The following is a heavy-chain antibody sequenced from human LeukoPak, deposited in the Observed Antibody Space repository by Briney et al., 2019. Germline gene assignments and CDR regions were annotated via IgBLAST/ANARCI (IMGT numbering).Heavy chain of an antibody. J-gene: IGHJ3*02. CDR2: IYYSGST. Sequence: SETLSLTCTVSGGSISSYYWSWIRQPPGKGLECIGYIYYSGSTNYNPSLKSRVTISVDTSKNQFSLKLSSVTAADTAVYYCARARNYYDSSDYYYEGDAFDIWGQGTMVTVSS. V-gene: IGHV4-59*01. CDR3: ARARNYYDSSDYYYEGDAFDI. CDR1: GGSISSYY. D-gene: IGHD3-22*01.